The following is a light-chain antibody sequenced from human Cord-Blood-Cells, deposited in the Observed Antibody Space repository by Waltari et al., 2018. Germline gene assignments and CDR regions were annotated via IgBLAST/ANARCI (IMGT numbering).Light chain of an antibody. V-gene: IGKV1-5*01. CDR3: QQYNSYPI. CDR2: DAS. CDR1: QSISSW. Sequence: IQMTQSPSTLSASVGDRVTITCRASQSISSWLAWYQQKPGKAPKLLIYDASSLESGVPSRFSGSGSGTEFTLTISSLQPDDFATYYCQQYNSYPIFGGGTKVEIK. J-gene: IGKJ4*01.